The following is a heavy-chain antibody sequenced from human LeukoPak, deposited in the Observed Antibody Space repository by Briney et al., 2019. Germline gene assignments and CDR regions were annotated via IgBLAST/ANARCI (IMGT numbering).Heavy chain of an antibody. J-gene: IGHJ5*02. V-gene: IGHV3-48*01. CDR2: ITTSGGAK. D-gene: IGHD3-10*01. CDR1: GFTFSSYS. CDR3: ARMVLWFGEPPGWFDP. Sequence: GGSLRLSCAASGFTFSSYSMNWVRQAPGKGLEWISYITTSGGAKNYADSVKGRFTISRDNAENSLYLQMSSLRAEDTAVYYCARMVLWFGEPPGWFDPWGQGTLVTVSS.